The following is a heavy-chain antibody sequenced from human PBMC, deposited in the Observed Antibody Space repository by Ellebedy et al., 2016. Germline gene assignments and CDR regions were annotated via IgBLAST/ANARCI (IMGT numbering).Heavy chain of an antibody. J-gene: IGHJ4*02. CDR2: ISSSSSTI. Sequence: GGSLRLSXAASGFTFSSYSMNWVRQAPGKGLEWVSYISSSSSTIYYADSVKGRFTISRDNAKNSLYLQMNSLRAEDTAVYYCARHQGVNWYFAYWGQGTRVTVSS. V-gene: IGHV3-48*04. D-gene: IGHD1-1*01. CDR1: GFTFSSYS. CDR3: ARHQGVNWYFAY.